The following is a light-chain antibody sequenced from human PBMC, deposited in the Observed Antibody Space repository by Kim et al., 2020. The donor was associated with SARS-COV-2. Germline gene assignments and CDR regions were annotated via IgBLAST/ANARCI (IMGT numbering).Light chain of an antibody. CDR3: QQHNSYST. J-gene: IGKJ2*01. CDR1: QSISSW. CDR2: KAF. Sequence: DIQMTQSPSTLSASVGDRVTITCRASQSISSWLAWYQQKPGKAPKLLIYKAFSLESGVPSRFSGSGSGTEFTLTISSLQPDDFATYYCQQHNSYSTFGQGTKLEI. V-gene: IGKV1-5*03.